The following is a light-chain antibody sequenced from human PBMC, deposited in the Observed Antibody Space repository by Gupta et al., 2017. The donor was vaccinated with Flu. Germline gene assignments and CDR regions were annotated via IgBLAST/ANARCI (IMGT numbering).Light chain of an antibody. J-gene: IGLJ1*01. CDR1: TSNIGRNT. Sequence: QSVLTQPPSVSGTPGQRVTISCSGSTSNIGRNTVNWYQQLPGTAPKLLIYNDDHRSSGVPDRFSGSKSGTSASLAVSGLRSGDEGEYYCAAWDDSLGGLYVCGTGTKLSVL. V-gene: IGLV1-44*01. CDR2: NDD. CDR3: AAWDDSLGGLYV.